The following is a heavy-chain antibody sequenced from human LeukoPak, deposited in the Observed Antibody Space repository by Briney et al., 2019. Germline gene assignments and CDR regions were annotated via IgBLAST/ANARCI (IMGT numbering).Heavy chain of an antibody. CDR2: ICSGGTT. CDR3: ARTPSSSYCSGGNCWKDY. V-gene: IGHV3-66*01. CDR1: GFTVSRNY. Sequence: GGSLRLSCAASGFTVSRNYMSWVRQAPGKGLEWVSVICSGGTTYYADSVKGRFTISRDNSKNTLYLQMNSLRAEDTTVYYCARTPSSSYCSGGNCWKDYWGQGTLVTVSS. J-gene: IGHJ4*02. D-gene: IGHD2-15*01.